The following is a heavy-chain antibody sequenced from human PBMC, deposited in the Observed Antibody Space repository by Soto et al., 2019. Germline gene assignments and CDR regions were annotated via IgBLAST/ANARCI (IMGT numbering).Heavy chain of an antibody. CDR3: ARGSAIYSDYYYGMDV. D-gene: IGHD5-12*01. J-gene: IGHJ6*02. V-gene: IGHV3-30-3*01. CDR2: ISYDGSNK. Sequence: GGSLRLSCAASGFTFSSYAMHWIRQAPGKGLEWVAVISYDGSNKYYADSVKGRFTISRDNSKNTLYLQMNSLRAEDTAVYYCARGSAIYSDYYYGMDVWGQGTTVTSP. CDR1: GFTFSSYA.